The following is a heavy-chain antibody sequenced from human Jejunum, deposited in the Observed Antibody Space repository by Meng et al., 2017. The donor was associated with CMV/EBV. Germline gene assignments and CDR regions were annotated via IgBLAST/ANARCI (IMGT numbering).Heavy chain of an antibody. CDR1: GGRFSSSS. CDR2: SIRRVGVP. V-gene: IGHV1-69*02. J-gene: IGHJ4*02. D-gene: IGHD3-22*01. CDR3: ARLLDSPSSGELEF. Sequence: SGGRFSSSSISWVGRAPGQGVEWMGRSIRRVGVPAEAQKVRERVTMTADKPTSTAYMELNSLRFEDTSIYYCARLLDSPSSGELEFWGQGTLVTVSS.